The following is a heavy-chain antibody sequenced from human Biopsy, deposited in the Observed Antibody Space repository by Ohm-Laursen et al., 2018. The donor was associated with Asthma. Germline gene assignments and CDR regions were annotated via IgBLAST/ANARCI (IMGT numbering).Heavy chain of an antibody. CDR1: GGSFSNYA. D-gene: IGHD5-12*01. V-gene: IGHV1-69*13. CDR2: LIPVLGTA. J-gene: IGHJ6*02. Sequence: ASVKVSCKASGGSFSNYAISWVRQAPRRGLEWMGGLIPVLGTADYAQMFEGRVTITADESTSTAYMELSSLRSEDTAVYYCARGYSGSDRIVYYYSSMEVWGPGTTVTVSS. CDR3: ARGYSGSDRIVYYYSSMEV.